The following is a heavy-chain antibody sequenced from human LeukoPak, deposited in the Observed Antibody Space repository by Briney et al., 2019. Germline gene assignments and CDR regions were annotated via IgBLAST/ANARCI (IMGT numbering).Heavy chain of an antibody. J-gene: IGHJ4*02. Sequence: ETLSLTCSVSGVSISSYYWSWIRQPPGKGLEWVSSISSSSSYIYYADSVKGRFTISRDNAKNSLYLQMNSLRAEDTAVYYCAKVSRFYYDSSGYYPDYFDYWGQGTLVTVSS. CDR3: AKVSRFYYDSSGYYPDYFDY. D-gene: IGHD3-22*01. CDR2: ISSSSSYI. CDR1: GVSISSYY. V-gene: IGHV3-21*04.